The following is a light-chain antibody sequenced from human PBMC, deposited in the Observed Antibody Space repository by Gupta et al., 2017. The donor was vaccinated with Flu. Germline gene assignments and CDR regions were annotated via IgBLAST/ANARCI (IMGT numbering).Light chain of an antibody. Sequence: SYVLTQPPSVSVAPGETARVTCGGNNIETKTVHWYQQKPGKAPVLVVYDDSDRPSGIPERFSGSNSGNTATLTISRVEAGDEADYYCQVWDSSSDVFGTGTKVTVL. CDR2: DDS. J-gene: IGLJ1*01. CDR3: QVWDSSSDV. V-gene: IGLV3-21*02. CDR1: NIETKT.